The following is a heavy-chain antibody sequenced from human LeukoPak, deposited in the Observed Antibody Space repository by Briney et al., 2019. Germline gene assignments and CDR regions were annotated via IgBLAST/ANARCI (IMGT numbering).Heavy chain of an antibody. CDR2: ISFDGSKK. J-gene: IGHJ4*02. D-gene: IGHD1-1*01. CDR3: ATPTGTTGSDDY. Sequence: GGSLRLSCAASGFTFSISAMHWVRQAPGKGLEWVAVISFDGSKKYYADSVKGRFTVSRDNSKSTLFLQMSTLRPDDTAVYYCATPTGTTGSDDYWGQGTLVTVSS. CDR1: GFTFSISA. V-gene: IGHV3-30*04.